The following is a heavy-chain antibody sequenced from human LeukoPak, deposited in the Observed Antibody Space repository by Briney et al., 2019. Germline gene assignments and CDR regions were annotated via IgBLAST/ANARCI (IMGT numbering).Heavy chain of an antibody. V-gene: IGHV3-21*01. CDR1: GFTFSSYS. CDR3: ARWGSAAVVDY. CDR2: ISSSSYI. D-gene: IGHD6-13*01. Sequence: GGSLRLSCAASGFTFSSYSMNWVRQAPGKGLEWVSSISSSSYIYYADSVKGRFTISRDNAKNSLYLQMNSLRAEDTAVYYCARWGSAAVVDYWGQGTLVTVSS. J-gene: IGHJ4*02.